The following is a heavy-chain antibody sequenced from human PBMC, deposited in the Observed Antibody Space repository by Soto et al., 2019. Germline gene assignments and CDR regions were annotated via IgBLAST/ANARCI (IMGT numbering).Heavy chain of an antibody. D-gene: IGHD2-21*02. CDR2: ISGYDGRT. J-gene: IGHJ6*02. CDR1: GYTFTRYG. CDR3: AREGDVPYYYYSMDV. Sequence: QVHLVQSGAEVKKPGASVKVSCKTSGYTFTRYGISWVRQAPGQGLEWMGWISGYDGRTNFAQKVQDRVTMTTDTSTSTVYMELRRLSSDATAVYYCAREGDVPYYYYSMDVWGQGTTVTVSS. V-gene: IGHV1-18*01.